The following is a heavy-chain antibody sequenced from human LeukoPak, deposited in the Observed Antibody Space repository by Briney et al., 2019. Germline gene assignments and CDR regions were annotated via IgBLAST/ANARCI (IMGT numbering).Heavy chain of an antibody. Sequence: SETLSLTCTVSDGSITNYDWSWVRQPPGKGLEFIGHVHYSGTTNYIPSLKSRVTISVDTSKNQFSLKLSSVTAADTAVYYCARYPSLYSSSWYAFDIWGQGTMVTVSS. CDR3: ARYPSLYSSSWYAFDI. D-gene: IGHD6-13*01. CDR2: VHYSGTT. J-gene: IGHJ3*02. V-gene: IGHV4-59*01. CDR1: DGSITNYD.